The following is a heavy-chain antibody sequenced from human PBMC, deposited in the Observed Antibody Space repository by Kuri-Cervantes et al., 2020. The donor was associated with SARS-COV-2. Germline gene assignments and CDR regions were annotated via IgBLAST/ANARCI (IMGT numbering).Heavy chain of an antibody. CDR3: AKAGGIEIPAATNWFDP. V-gene: IGHV3-23*01. CDR2: IGGSGGNT. D-gene: IGHD2-2*01. CDR1: GFPFSDYA. Sequence: GGSLRLSCAVSGFPFSDYAMSWVRQAPGKGLEWVSGIGGSGGNTYYADSVKGRFTISRDNSKNTLYLQMTSLSAGDTAIYYCAKAGGIEIPAATNWFDPWGQGTLVPVSS. J-gene: IGHJ5*02.